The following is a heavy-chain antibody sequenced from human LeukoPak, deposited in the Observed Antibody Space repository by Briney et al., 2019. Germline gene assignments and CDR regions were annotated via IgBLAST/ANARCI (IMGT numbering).Heavy chain of an antibody. CDR3: SRRAAPVDY. CDR1: GRSFSCYA. J-gene: IGHJ4*02. CDR2: INANSGTT. V-gene: IGHV3-23*01. Sequence: PGGSLRLSCAASGRSFSCYAMNWLRQPPGKGLEWVSTINANSGTTSYAASVRGRVTISRDNSKNTMYLQMNSLRAEYTALYYCSRRAAPVDYWGQGTLVTVSS.